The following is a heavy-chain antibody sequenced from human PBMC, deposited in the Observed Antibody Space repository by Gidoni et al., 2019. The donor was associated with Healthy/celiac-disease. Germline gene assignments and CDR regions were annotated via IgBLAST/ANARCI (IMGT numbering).Heavy chain of an antibody. V-gene: IGHV4-39*01. CDR2: IYYSGST. J-gene: IGHJ4*02. Sequence: QLQLQESGPGLVKPSETLSLTCTVSGGSISSSSYYWGWIRQPPGKGLEWIGSIYYSGSTYYNPSLKSRVTISVDTSKNQFSLKLSSVTAADTAVYYCARHVSGGLPRPSYFDYWGQGTLVTVSS. CDR1: GGSISSSSYY. D-gene: IGHD2-15*01. CDR3: ARHVSGGLPRPSYFDY.